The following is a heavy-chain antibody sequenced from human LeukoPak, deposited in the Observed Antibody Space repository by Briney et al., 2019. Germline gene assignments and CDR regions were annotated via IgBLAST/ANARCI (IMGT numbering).Heavy chain of an antibody. Sequence: SETLSLTCTVSGGSISSYYWSWIRQPPGKGLEWIGYIYYSGSTNYNPSLESRVTISVDTSKNQFSLKLSSVTAADTAVYYCARGDYGDYQDYWGQGTLVTVSS. CDR3: ARGDYGDYQDY. CDR1: GGSISSYY. J-gene: IGHJ4*02. CDR2: IYYSGST. D-gene: IGHD4-17*01. V-gene: IGHV4-59*01.